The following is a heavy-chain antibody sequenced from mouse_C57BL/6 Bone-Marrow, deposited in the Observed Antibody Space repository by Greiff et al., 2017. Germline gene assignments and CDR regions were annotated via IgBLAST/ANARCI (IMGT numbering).Heavy chain of an antibody. J-gene: IGHJ2*01. CDR1: GFTFSSYA. Sequence: EVQRVESGGGLVKPGGSLKLSCAASGFTFSSYAMSWVRQTPEKRLEWVATISDGGSYTYYPDNVKGRFTISRDNAKNNLYLQMSHLKSEDTAMYYCARSSITTGEDYWGQGTTLTVSS. CDR3: ARSSITTGEDY. V-gene: IGHV5-4*01. D-gene: IGHD1-1*01. CDR2: ISDGGSYT.